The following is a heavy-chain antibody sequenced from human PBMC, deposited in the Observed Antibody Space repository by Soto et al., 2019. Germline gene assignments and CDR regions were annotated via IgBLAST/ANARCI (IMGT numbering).Heavy chain of an antibody. Sequence: ASVKVSCKASGCTFSSYAISWVRQAPGQGLEWMGGIIPIFGTANYAQKFQGRVTITADESTSTAYMELSSLRSEDTAVYYCARDHPIAARLNYSYYGMEVWEQVTTVSVS. CDR3: ARDHPIAARLNYSYYGMEV. CDR2: IIPIFGTA. D-gene: IGHD6-6*01. V-gene: IGHV1-69*13. CDR1: GCTFSSYA. J-gene: IGHJ6*01.